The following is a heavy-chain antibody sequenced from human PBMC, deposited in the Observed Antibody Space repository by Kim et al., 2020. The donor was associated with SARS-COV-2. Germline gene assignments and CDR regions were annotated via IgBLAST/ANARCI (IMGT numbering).Heavy chain of an antibody. Sequence: SETLSLTCTVSGCSISSGGYYWSWIRPHPGKGLEWIGYIYYSGSTYYNPSLKSRVTISVDTSKNQFSLTLSSVTAAATAEYYCAIVGIGKWFGGLFHID. D-gene: IGHD3-10*01. CDR2: IYYSGST. J-gene: IGHJ4*01. CDR1: GCSISSGGYY. CDR3: AIVGIGKWFGGLFHID. V-gene: IGHV4-31*03.